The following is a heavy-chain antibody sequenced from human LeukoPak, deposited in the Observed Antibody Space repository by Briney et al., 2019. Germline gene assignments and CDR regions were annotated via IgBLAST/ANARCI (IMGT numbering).Heavy chain of an antibody. CDR3: VKGWNTADY. Sequence: GGSLRLSCAASGXTFSSYAVYWVRQAPGKGLEYVSAISSNGHSTYYADSVKGRFTISRDNSKNTLYFQMNSLRAEDTAVYYCVKGWNTADYWGQGTLVTVSS. CDR1: GXTFSSYA. CDR2: ISSNGHST. D-gene: IGHD5-18*01. J-gene: IGHJ4*02. V-gene: IGHV3-64*05.